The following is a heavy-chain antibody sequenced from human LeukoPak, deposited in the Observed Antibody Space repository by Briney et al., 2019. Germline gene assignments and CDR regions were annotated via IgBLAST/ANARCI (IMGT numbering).Heavy chain of an antibody. CDR3: AKDYCSGGSCFSFDY. D-gene: IGHD2-15*01. Sequence: GGSLRLSCAASGFTVSSNYMSWVRQAPGKGLEWVSAISGSGGSTYYADSVKGRFTISRDNSKNTLYLQMNSLRAEDTAVYYCAKDYCSGGSCFSFDYWGQGTLVTVSS. CDR1: GFTVSSNY. CDR2: ISGSGGST. J-gene: IGHJ4*02. V-gene: IGHV3-23*01.